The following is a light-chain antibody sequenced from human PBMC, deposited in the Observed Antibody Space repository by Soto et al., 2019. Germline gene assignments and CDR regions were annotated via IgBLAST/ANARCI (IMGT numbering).Light chain of an antibody. Sequence: IPVTDSPSTLSTSVGDRVTITCRASQSVMSWLAWHQQKPGKAPKLLIYKASTLKSGVPSRFSGSGSGTEFTLTISSLQPDDFATYYCQHYNSYSEAFGQGTKAAIK. CDR3: QHYNSYSEA. V-gene: IGKV1-5*03. CDR1: QSVMSW. CDR2: KAS. J-gene: IGKJ1*01.